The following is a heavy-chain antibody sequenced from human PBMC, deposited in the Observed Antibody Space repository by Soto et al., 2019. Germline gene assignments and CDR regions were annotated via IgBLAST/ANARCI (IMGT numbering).Heavy chain of an antibody. CDR1: GYTFTGYY. V-gene: IGHV1-2*02. Sequence: ASVKVSCKASGYTFTGYYMHWVRQAPGQGLEWMGWIIPNSGGTKYAQKFQDRVTMTRDTHINTAYMELSRLRSDDTAVYYCAKDLKRPPHWGIAVSGYSPDYWGQGTLVTAPQ. J-gene: IGHJ4*02. CDR2: IIPNSGGT. CDR3: AKDLKRPPHWGIAVSGYSPDY. D-gene: IGHD6-19*01.